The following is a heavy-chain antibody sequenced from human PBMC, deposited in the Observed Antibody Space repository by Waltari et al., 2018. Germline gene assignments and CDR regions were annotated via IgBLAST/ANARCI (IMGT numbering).Heavy chain of an antibody. J-gene: IGHJ3*02. CDR1: GGTFSSYA. V-gene: IGHV1-69*12. CDR3: ARDSGAYSGSYWIVRAFDI. Sequence: QVQLVQSGAEVKKPGSSVKVSCKASGGTFSSYAISWVRQAPGQGLEWMGGIIPIFGTANYAQKFQGRVTITADESTSTAYMELSSLRSEDTAVYYCARDSGAYSGSYWIVRAFDIWGQGTMVTVSS. CDR2: IIPIFGTA. D-gene: IGHD1-26*01.